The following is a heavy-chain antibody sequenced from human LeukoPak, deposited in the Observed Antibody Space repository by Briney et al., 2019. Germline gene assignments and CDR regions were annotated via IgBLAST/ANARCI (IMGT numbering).Heavy chain of an antibody. V-gene: IGHV4-39*07. J-gene: IGHJ5*02. D-gene: IGHD6-6*01. CDR1: GGSISSSSYY. CDR2: IYYSGST. CDR3: ARTLGYSSSSNWFDP. Sequence: PSETLSLTCTVSGGSISSSSYYWGWIRQPPGKGLEWIGSIYYSGSTYYNPSLKSRVTISVDTSKNQFSLKLSSVTAADTAVYYCARTLGYSSSSNWFDPWGQGTLVIVSS.